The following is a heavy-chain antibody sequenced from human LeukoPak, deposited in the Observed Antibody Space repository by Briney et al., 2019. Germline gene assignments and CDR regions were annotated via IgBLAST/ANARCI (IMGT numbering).Heavy chain of an antibody. Sequence: PSETLSLTCTVSGGSISSYYWSWIRQPPGKGLEWIGYIYYSGSTNYNPSLKSRVTISVDMSKNQFSPKLSSVTAADTAVYHCARERNYYGSGSYFYYFDYWGQGTLVTVSS. CDR1: GGSISSYY. D-gene: IGHD3-10*01. J-gene: IGHJ4*02. CDR3: ARERNYYGSGSYFYYFDY. CDR2: IYYSGST. V-gene: IGHV4-59*01.